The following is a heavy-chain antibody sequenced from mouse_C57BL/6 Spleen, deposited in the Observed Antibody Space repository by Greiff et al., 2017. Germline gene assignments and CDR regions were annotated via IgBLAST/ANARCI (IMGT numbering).Heavy chain of an antibody. V-gene: IGHV5-4*01. CDR1: GFTFSSYA. D-gene: IGHD1-1*01. Sequence: EVKLMESGGGLVKPGGSLKLSCAASGFTFSSYAMSWVRQTPEKRLEWVATISDGGSYTYYPDNVKGRFTISRDNAKNNLYLQMSHLKSEDTAMYYCARDGITTVEGDLFAYWGQGTLVTVSA. CDR2: ISDGGSYT. J-gene: IGHJ3*01. CDR3: ARDGITTVEGDLFAY.